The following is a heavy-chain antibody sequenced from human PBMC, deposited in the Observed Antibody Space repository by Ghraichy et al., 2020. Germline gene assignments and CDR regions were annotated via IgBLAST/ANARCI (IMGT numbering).Heavy chain of an antibody. D-gene: IGHD5-18*01. J-gene: IGHJ4*02. CDR3: ARSPVVDSYGLGYFDY. V-gene: IGHV5-51*01. CDR2: IYPGDSDT. CDR1: GYSFTSYW. Sequence: GESLNISCKGSGYSFTSYWIGWVRQMPGKGLEWMGIIYPGDSDTRYSPSFQGQVTISADKSISTAYLQWSSLKASDTAMYYCARSPVVDSYGLGYFDYWGQGTLVTVSS.